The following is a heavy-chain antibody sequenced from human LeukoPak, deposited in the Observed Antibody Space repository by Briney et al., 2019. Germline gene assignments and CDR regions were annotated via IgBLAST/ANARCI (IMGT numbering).Heavy chain of an antibody. CDR3: ARLYIEDYYMDV. CDR2: INHSGST. J-gene: IGHJ6*03. Sequence: SETLSLTCAVYGGSFSGYYWSWIRQPPGKGLEWIGEINHSGSTNYNPSLKSRVTISVDTSKNQFSLKLSSVTAADTAVYYCARLYIEDYYMDVWGKGTTVTVSS. CDR1: GGSFSGYY. V-gene: IGHV4-34*01.